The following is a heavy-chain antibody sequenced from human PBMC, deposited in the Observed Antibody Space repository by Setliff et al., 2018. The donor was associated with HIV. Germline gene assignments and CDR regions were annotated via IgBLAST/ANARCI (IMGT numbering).Heavy chain of an antibody. CDR3: ARVALIRAFDY. CDR2: ISASSVNT. D-gene: IGHD3-10*01. CDR1: GYTFINYH. V-gene: IGHV1-18*01. Sequence: ASVKVSCKASGYTFINYHITWVRQAPGQGLEWVGSISASSVNTNYTQGRVTMTTDISTSTAYMELNSLTFEDTAVYYCARVALIRAFDYWGQGTLVTVSS. J-gene: IGHJ4*02.